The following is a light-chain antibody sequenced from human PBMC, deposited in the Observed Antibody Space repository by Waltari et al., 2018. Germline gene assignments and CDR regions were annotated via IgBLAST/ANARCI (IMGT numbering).Light chain of an antibody. CDR3: CLSAGSHTSYV. J-gene: IGLJ1*01. Sequence: QSALTQPRSVSGSPVQSVTISCTAPSIDIGYVSWYQQHPGKAPTLIIYDVLKRPSGVPVRFSGSQSGGTASLTISGLQAEDEADYYCCLSAGSHTSYVVGTGTNVAVL. V-gene: IGLV2-11*01. CDR2: DVL. CDR1: SIDIGY.